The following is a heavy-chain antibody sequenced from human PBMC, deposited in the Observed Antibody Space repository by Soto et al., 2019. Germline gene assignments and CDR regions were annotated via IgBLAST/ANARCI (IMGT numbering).Heavy chain of an antibody. CDR2: IYYSGST. CDR3: ARDTLLVPAAGVYYYYGMDV. Sequence: SETLSLTCTVSGGSISSYYWSWIRQPPGKGLEWIGYIYYSGSTNYNPSLKSRVTISVDTSKNQFSLKLSSVTAADTAVYYCARDTLLVPAAGVYYYYGMDVWGQGTTVTVSS. CDR1: GGSISSYY. D-gene: IGHD2-2*01. J-gene: IGHJ6*02. V-gene: IGHV4-59*01.